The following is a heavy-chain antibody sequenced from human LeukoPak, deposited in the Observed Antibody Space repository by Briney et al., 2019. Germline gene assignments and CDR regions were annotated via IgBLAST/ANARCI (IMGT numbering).Heavy chain of an antibody. CDR2: IYYSGST. CDR1: GGSVSSGSYY. Sequence: PSETLSLTCTVSGGSVSSGSYYWSWIRQPPGKGLEWIGYIYYSGSTNYNPSLKSRVTISVDTSKNQFSLKLSSVTAADTAVYYCARRQYQTTLWFDPWGQGTLVTVSS. CDR3: ARRQYQTTLWFDP. J-gene: IGHJ5*02. V-gene: IGHV4-61*01. D-gene: IGHD1-7*01.